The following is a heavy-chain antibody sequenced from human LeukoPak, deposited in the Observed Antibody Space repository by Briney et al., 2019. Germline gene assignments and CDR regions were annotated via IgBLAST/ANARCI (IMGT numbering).Heavy chain of an antibody. D-gene: IGHD6-19*01. CDR1: EFTFSSYG. CDR3: AKDTYSSGCCLDY. V-gene: IGHV3-23*01. Sequence: GGSLRLSCAASEFTFSSYGMHWVRQAPGKGLEWVSGISGSGGSTYYADSVKGRFTISRDNSKNTLYLQMNSLRAEDTAVYYCAKDTYSSGCCLDYWGQGTLVTVSS. CDR2: ISGSGGST. J-gene: IGHJ4*02.